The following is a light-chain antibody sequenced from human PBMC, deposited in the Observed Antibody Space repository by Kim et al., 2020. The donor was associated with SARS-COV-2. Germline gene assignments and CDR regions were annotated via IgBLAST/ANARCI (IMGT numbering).Light chain of an antibody. Sequence: CASIGDTFTINCRACQSFGNWFVWFKQKPGSAPRVLIYKASNLETGVPASFSGSGSETDLTLTLRNLQPEDIATYYGQQYNSVPYTCGQGPKLEI. CDR2: KAS. V-gene: IGKV1-5*03. CDR3: QQYNSVPYT. CDR1: QSFGNW. J-gene: IGKJ2*01.